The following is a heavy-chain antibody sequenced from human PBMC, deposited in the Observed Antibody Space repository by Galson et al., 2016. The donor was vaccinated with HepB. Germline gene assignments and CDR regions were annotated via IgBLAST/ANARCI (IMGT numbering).Heavy chain of an antibody. V-gene: IGHV3-33*06. D-gene: IGHD1-20*01. CDR2: IWYDGSNE. Sequence: SLRLSCAASGFTFSSYGMHWVRQAPGKGLEWVAVIWYDGSNEHYADSVKGRFTISRDNSKSTLYLQMNSLRAEDTAVYYCAKDEGPYKWNRLTLDYWGQGTLVTVSS. J-gene: IGHJ4*02. CDR3: AKDEGPYKWNRLTLDY. CDR1: GFTFSSYG.